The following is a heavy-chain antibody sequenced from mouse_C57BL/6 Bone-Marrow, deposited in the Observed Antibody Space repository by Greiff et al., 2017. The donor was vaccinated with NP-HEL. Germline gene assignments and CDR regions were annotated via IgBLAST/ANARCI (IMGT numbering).Heavy chain of an antibody. Sequence: QVQLQQSGAELVRPGTSVKVSCKASGYAFTNYLIEWVKQRPGQGLEWIGVINPGSGGTNYNEKFKGKATLTADKSSSTAYMQLSSLTSEDSAVYFCARRDRQLRLRGYFDYWGQGTTLTVSS. J-gene: IGHJ2*01. D-gene: IGHD3-2*02. V-gene: IGHV1-54*01. CDR2: INPGSGGT. CDR1: GYAFTNYL. CDR3: ARRDRQLRLRGYFDY.